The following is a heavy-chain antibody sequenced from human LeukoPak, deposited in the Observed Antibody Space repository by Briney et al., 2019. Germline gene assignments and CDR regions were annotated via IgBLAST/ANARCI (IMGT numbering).Heavy chain of an antibody. CDR3: ARESMIVVGENYRNDAFDI. Sequence: LVKVSCTASGDSFGSFVISWVRQAPGQGPEWMGGIIPILGTANYAQNFQGRVTITTDEPTRTAYMELSRLRSEDTAVYYCARESMIVVGENYRNDAFDIWGQGTMVSVSS. V-gene: IGHV1-69*05. J-gene: IGHJ3*02. CDR2: IIPILGTA. CDR1: GDSFGSFV. D-gene: IGHD3-22*01.